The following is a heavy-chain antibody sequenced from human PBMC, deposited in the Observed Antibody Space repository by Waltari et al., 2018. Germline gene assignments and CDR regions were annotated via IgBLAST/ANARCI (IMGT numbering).Heavy chain of an antibody. CDR2: INHSGST. CDR1: GGSFSGYY. Sequence: QVQLQQWGAGLLKPSETLSLTCAVYGGSFSGYYWSWILQPPGKGLEWRGEINHSGSTNYIPSLKIRVTIPVDTCKNQFSLKLSAGTAPATAVDYCAMRGSSSYSYYYYRDVWGKGTTVTISS. CDR3: AMRGSSSYSYYYYRDV. D-gene: IGHD6-6*01. V-gene: IGHV4-34*01. J-gene: IGHJ6*03.